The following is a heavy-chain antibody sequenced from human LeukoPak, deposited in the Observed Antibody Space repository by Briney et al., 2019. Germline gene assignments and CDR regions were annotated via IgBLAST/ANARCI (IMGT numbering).Heavy chain of an antibody. CDR2: MNPNSGNT. CDR1: GYTFTSYD. V-gene: IGHV1-8*01. D-gene: IGHD2-15*01. CDR3: ARVVVARVGMDV. Sequence: ASVSVSCKASGYTFTSYDINWVRQATGQGVEWMGWMNPNSGNTGYAQKFQGRVTMTRNTSISTAYMELSSLRSEDTAVYYCARVVVARVGMDVWGQGTTVTVSS. J-gene: IGHJ6*02.